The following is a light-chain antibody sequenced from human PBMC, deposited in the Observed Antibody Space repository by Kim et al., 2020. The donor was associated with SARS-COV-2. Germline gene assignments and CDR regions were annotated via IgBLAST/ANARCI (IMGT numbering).Light chain of an antibody. V-gene: IGLV2-14*03. Sequence: SSLPPPPSFSWSPGQSITISCTGTSSDVGGYNYVSWYQQHPGKAPKLMIYDVSNRPSGVSNRFSGSKSGNTASLTISGLQAEDEADYYCSSYTSSSTLYVFGTGTKVTVL. CDR1: SSDVGGYNY. CDR2: DVS. CDR3: SSYTSSSTLYV. J-gene: IGLJ1*01.